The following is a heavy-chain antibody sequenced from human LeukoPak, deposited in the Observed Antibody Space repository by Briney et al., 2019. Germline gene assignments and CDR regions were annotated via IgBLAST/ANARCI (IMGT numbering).Heavy chain of an antibody. V-gene: IGHV1-69*05. D-gene: IGHD6-13*01. J-gene: IGHJ4*02. CDR2: IIPIFGTA. Sequence: GASVKVSCKASGGTFSSYAISWVRQAPGQGPEWMGGIIPIFGTANYAQKFQGRVTITTDESTSTAYMELSSLRSEDTAVYYCAGGSRGDLAAAGGYWGQGTLVTVSS. CDR3: AGGSRGDLAAAGGY. CDR1: GGTFSSYA.